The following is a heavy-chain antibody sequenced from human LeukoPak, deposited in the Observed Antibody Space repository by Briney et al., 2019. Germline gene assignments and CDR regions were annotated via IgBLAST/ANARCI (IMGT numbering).Heavy chain of an antibody. CDR2: TYYRSTWYN. V-gene: IGHV6-1*01. D-gene: IGHD3-10*01. J-gene: IGHJ5*02. CDR3: ARDIGWFGELCWFDP. Sequence: PSQTLSLTCAISGDSVSSNSVTWNWIRQSPSRGLEWLGRTYYRSTWYNDYAVSVRGRITINPDTSKNQFSLQLNSVTPEDTAVYYCARDIGWFGELCWFDPWGQGTLVTVSS. CDR1: GDSVSSNSVT.